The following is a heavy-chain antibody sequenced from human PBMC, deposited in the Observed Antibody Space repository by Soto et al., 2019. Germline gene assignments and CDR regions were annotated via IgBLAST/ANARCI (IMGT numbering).Heavy chain of an antibody. J-gene: IGHJ4*02. CDR1: GLTFSGYG. D-gene: IGHD4-4*01. CDR3: VTRSRGLQSSPPRVDS. V-gene: IGHV3-23*01. Sequence: EVQLLESGGGLVQPGGSLRLSCAASGLTFSGYGMSWVRQAPGTGLEWVSAISGSGSTTYYADSVKGRFTLSRDDSKNIRFLQMNSLRAEDTAVYYCVTRSRGLQSSPPRVDSRGQGSLVTVSS. CDR2: ISGSGSTT.